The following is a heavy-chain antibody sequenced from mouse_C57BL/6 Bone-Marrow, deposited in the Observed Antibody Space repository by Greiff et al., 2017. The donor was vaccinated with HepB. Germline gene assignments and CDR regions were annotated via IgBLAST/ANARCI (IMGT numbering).Heavy chain of an antibody. V-gene: IGHV14-4*01. D-gene: IGHD2-12*01. CDR1: GFTIKDDY. J-gene: IGHJ2*01. Sequence: VQLQQSGAELVRPGASVKLSCTASGFTIKDDYMHWVKQRPEQGLEWIGWIDPENGDTEYASKFQGKATITADTSSNTAYLQLSSLTSEDTAVYYCTTLYFSSPYYCDYWGQGTTLTVSA. CDR2: IDPENGDT. CDR3: TTLYFSSPYYCDY.